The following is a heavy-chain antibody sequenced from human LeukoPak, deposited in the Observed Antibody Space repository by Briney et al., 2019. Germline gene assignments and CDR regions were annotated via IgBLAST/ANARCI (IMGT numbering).Heavy chain of an antibody. CDR3: ASSLLFDY. J-gene: IGHJ4*02. D-gene: IGHD2-15*01. V-gene: IGHV3-23*01. Sequence: GGSLRLSCAASGFTFNSYAMRWVRQAPGKGLEWVSAISGTGGRTYYADSVKGQFTISRDNSKNTLYLQMNSLRAEDTAVYYCASSLLFDYWGQGTLVTVSS. CDR2: ISGTGGRT. CDR1: GFTFNSYA.